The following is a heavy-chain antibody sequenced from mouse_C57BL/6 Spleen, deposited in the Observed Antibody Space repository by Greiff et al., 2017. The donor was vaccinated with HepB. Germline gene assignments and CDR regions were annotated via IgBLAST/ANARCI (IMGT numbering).Heavy chain of an antibody. Sequence: EVKLMESGGGLVKPGGSLKLSCAASGFTFSSYTMSWVRQTPEKRLEWVATISGGGGNTYYPDSVKGRFTIFRDNAKNTLYLQMSSLRSENTALYYCARLTTVVAPFDYWGQGTTLTVSS. CDR2: ISGGGGNT. J-gene: IGHJ2*01. CDR1: GFTFSSYT. D-gene: IGHD1-1*01. CDR3: ARLTTVVAPFDY. V-gene: IGHV5-9*01.